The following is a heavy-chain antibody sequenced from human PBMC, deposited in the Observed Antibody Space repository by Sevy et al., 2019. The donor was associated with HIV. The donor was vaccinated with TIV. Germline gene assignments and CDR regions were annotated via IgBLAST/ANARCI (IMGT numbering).Heavy chain of an antibody. V-gene: IGHV3-11*01. CDR2: ISSRGSTI. J-gene: IGHJ4*02. CDR1: EFTFSDYY. Sequence: GGSLRLSCAASEFTFSDYYISWIRQAPGKGLEWVTYISSRGSTIYYAHSVKGRFTISRDNAKNSLYLQMNSLRAEDTAVYYCARVRYTYGSYYFDYWGQGTLVTVSS. CDR3: ARVRYTYGSYYFDY. D-gene: IGHD5-18*01.